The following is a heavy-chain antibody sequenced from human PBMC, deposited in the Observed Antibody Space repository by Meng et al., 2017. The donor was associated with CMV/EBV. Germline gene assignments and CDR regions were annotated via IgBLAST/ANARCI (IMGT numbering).Heavy chain of an antibody. J-gene: IGHJ6*02. D-gene: IGHD2-2*01. V-gene: IGHV1-2*02. CDR1: VYTFTGYY. CDR3: ARQLQFGEYGMDV. CDR2: INPNSGGT. Sequence: SVNVSRKASVYTFTGYYMHWVRQAPGQGLEWMGWINPNSGGTDYAQKFQGRVTMTRDTSISTAYMELSRLGSDDTAVYYCARQLQFGEYGMDVWGQGTTVTVSS.